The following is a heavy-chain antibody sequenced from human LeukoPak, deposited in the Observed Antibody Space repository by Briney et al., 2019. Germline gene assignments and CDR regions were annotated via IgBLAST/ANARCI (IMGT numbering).Heavy chain of an antibody. V-gene: IGHV4-34*01. D-gene: IGHD7-27*01. CDR3: AAKSNWGSPGGDY. CDR1: GGSFSGYY. CDR2: INHSGST. Sequence: SETLSLTCAVYGGSFSGYYWSWIRQPPGKGLEWIGEINHSGSTNYNPSLKSRVTISVDKSKNQFSLKLSSVTAADTAVYYCAAKSNWGSPGGDYWGQGTLVTVSS. J-gene: IGHJ4*02.